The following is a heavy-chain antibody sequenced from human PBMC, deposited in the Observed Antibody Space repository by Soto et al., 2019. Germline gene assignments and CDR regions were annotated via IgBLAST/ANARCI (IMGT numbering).Heavy chain of an antibody. Sequence: LRLSCAASVFTFTRYSMNWVRQAPGKGLEWVSSISSTTNYIYYGDSMKGRFTISRDNAKNSLYLEMNSLRAEDTAVYYCARESEDLASNFDYWGQGTLVTVSS. J-gene: IGHJ4*02. V-gene: IGHV3-21*06. CDR2: ISSTTNYI. CDR1: VFTFTRYS. CDR3: ARESEDLASNFDY.